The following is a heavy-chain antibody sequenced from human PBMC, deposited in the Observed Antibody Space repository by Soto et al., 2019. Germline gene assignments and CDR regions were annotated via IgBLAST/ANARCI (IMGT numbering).Heavy chain of an antibody. J-gene: IGHJ6*02. CDR1: GGSFSGFY. Sequence: SETLSPTCALDGGSFSGFYWSWVRQPPGKGLEWIGEINDSGTTNYNPSLKSRFTISAETSKTHSSLRLTSVTAADTAVYYCARETSQNVYSHYGMDVWGQGTTVTSP. CDR3: ARETSQNVYSHYGMDV. CDR2: INDSGTT. V-gene: IGHV4-34*01.